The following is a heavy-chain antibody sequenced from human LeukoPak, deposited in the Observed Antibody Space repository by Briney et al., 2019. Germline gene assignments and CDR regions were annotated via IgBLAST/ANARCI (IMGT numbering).Heavy chain of an antibody. D-gene: IGHD6-13*01. Sequence: GGSLRLSCAASGFTFSSYGMHWVRQAPGKGLEWVAVIWYDGSNKYYADSVKGRFTISRDNSKNTLYLQMNSLRAEDTAVYYCARTRTIGISAADVDYWGQGTLVTVSS. J-gene: IGHJ4*02. CDR3: ARTRTIGISAADVDY. V-gene: IGHV3-33*01. CDR1: GFTFSSYG. CDR2: IWYDGSNK.